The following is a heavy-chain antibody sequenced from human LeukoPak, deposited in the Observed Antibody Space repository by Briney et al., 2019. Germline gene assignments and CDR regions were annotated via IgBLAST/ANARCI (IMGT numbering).Heavy chain of an antibody. CDR3: ARDPGGGDAFDI. J-gene: IGHJ3*02. D-gene: IGHD1-14*01. Sequence: SVKVSCKASGGTFSSDTISWVRQAPGQGLEWRGRSIPILDMAKYAQKFQGRVTIIADKSTSTAYMELSSLRSEDTAVYYCARDPGGGDAFDIWGQGTMVTVSS. CDR2: SIPILDMA. CDR1: GGTFSSDT. V-gene: IGHV1-69*04.